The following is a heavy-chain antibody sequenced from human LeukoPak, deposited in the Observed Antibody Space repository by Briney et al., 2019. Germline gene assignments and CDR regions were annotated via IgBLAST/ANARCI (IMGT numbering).Heavy chain of an antibody. CDR2: IRHSGRT. D-gene: IGHD6-19*01. J-gene: IGHJ4*02. Sequence: PSETLSLTCTASDDSINRDFWTWIRQPPGKGLEWIGYIRHSGRTEYNPSLQNRVAISIDRSKNKFSLRLTSVTAADTAIYYCARLPDISGWPFDYWGQGMLVTVSS. V-gene: IGHV4-59*01. CDR3: ARLPDISGWPFDY. CDR1: DDSINRDF.